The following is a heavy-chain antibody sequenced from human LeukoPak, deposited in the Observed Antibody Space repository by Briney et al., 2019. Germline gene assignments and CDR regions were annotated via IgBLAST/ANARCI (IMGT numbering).Heavy chain of an antibody. Sequence: PGGSLRLFCTASGFTFSSYAMNWVRQAPGKGLEWVSAISGSGGSTYYADSVKGRFAISRDTSKSTLYLQMNSLRGDDTAVYYCAKDVGKWESLHFFDYWGQGTLVTVSS. J-gene: IGHJ4*02. D-gene: IGHD1-26*01. CDR2: ISGSGGST. CDR3: AKDVGKWESLHFFDY. V-gene: IGHV3-23*01. CDR1: GFTFSSYA.